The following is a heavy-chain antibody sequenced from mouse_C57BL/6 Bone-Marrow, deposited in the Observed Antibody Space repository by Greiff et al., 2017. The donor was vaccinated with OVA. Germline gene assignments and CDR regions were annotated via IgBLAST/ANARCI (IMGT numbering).Heavy chain of an antibody. CDR3: ARRCGITNAWFAY. J-gene: IGHJ3*01. CDR2: IDPSDSYT. V-gene: IGHV1-69*01. CDR1: GYTFTSYW. Sequence: VQLQQPGAELVMPGASVKLSCKASGYTFTSYWMHWVKQRPGQGLEWIGEIDPSDSYTNYNQKFKGKSTLTVDKSSSTAYMQLSSLTSEDSAVYYCARRCGITNAWFAYWGQGTLVTVSA. D-gene: IGHD2-4*01.